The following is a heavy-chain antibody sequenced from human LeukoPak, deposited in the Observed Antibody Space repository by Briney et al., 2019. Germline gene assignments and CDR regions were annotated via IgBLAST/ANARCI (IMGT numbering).Heavy chain of an antibody. CDR1: AFTFSSYA. V-gene: IGHV3-30-3*01. J-gene: IGHJ4*02. CDR2: ISYDGSNK. Sequence: GGSLRLSCAASAFTFSSYAMHWVRQAPGKGLEWVAVISYDGSNKYYADSVKGRFTISRDNSKNTLYPQMNSLRAEDTAVYYCARGMYYYDSSGYYYRYWGQGTLVTVSS. D-gene: IGHD3-22*01. CDR3: ARGMYYYDSSGYYYRY.